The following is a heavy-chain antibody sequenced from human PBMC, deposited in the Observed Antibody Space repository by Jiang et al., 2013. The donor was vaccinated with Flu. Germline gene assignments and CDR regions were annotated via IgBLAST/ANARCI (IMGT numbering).Heavy chain of an antibody. Sequence: VQLLESGGGVVQPGRSLRLSCAASGFTFSSYAMHWVRQAPGKGLEWVAVISYDGSNKYYADSVKGRFTISRDNSKNTLYLQMNSLRAEDTAVYYCARGKQQLDPFDYWGQGTLGHRLL. CDR2: ISYDGSNK. CDR3: ARGKQQLDPFDY. CDR1: GFTFSSYA. V-gene: IGHV3-30*01. J-gene: IGHJ4*02. D-gene: IGHD6-13*01.